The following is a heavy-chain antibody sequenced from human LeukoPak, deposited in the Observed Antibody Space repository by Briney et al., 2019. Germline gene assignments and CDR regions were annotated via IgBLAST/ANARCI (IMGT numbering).Heavy chain of an antibody. J-gene: IGHJ4*02. CDR2: IDPNSGGT. V-gene: IGHV1-2*06. CDR3: ARDIPYEVTFGGVTVMGSFVLDY. CDR1: GRTFTGHY. Sequence: GASVKVSCRASGRTFTGHYIHWVRQAPGQGLEWMGRIDPNSGGTNYAQKFQGRVTITRDTPISTAYMELSRLTSDDTAVYYCARDIPYEVTFGGVTVMGSFVLDYWGQGTLVTVSS. D-gene: IGHD3-16*02.